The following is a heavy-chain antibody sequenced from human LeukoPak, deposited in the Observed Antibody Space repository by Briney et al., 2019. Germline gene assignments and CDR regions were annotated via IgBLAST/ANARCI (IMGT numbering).Heavy chain of an antibody. CDR3: AKATRGYFYYGMDV. Sequence: ASVKVSCKASGYTFTGYYIHWVRQVPGHGLEWMGWINPNPHSGGTNYAQKFRGRVAMTSDTSITTAYMDLSGLTSDDTAMYFCAKATRGYFYYGMDVWGQGTAVTVSS. CDR1: GYTFTGYY. V-gene: IGHV1-2*02. D-gene: IGHD3-10*01. J-gene: IGHJ6*02. CDR2: INPNPHSGGT.